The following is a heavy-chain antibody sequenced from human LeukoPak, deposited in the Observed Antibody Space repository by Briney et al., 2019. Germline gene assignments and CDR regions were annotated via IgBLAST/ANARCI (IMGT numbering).Heavy chain of an antibody. CDR3: AKGYYGGSATHFDS. CDR2: MSGSGGSGT. Sequence: GGSLRLSCAASGFTFSTYAMSWVRQAPGKGLERVSVMSGSGGSGTYYADSVKGRFTISRDNSKNTLSLQMNSLRAEDTALYYCAKGYYGGSATHFDSWGQGTLVTVSS. J-gene: IGHJ4*02. CDR1: GFTFSTYA. V-gene: IGHV3-23*01. D-gene: IGHD4-23*01.